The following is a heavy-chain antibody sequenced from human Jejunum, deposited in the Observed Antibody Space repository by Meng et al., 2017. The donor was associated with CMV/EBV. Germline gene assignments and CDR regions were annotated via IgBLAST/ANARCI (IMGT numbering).Heavy chain of an antibody. V-gene: IGHV3-66*01. CDR1: GFTVSSKY. D-gene: IGHD3-16*01. CDR3: AESLKITN. CDR2: IYSGGST. J-gene: IGHJ4*02. Sequence: EVLLVGSGGGLVQPGGSLRLSCAASGFTVSSKYMSWVRQAPGKGLEWVSVIYSGGSTYYADSVKGRVIISRDSSKNTVYLQMNSLRAEDTAVYYCAESLKITNWGQGTLVTVSS.